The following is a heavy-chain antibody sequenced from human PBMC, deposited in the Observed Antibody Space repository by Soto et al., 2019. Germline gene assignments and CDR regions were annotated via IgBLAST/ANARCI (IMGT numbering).Heavy chain of an antibody. CDR3: ARQGPLLGYCESTSCHYDY. V-gene: IGHV5-51*01. J-gene: IGHJ4*02. CDR2: IYPDDSDA. CDR1: GYSFPKYY. Sequence: GESLKISCKGSGYSFPKYYIGWVRQMPGKDLEWMAIIYPDDSDARYSPSFQGQVTISVDMSISTAYLHLSSLKASDTAMYYCARQGPLLGYCESTSCHYDYWGQGTLVTVSS. D-gene: IGHD2-2*01.